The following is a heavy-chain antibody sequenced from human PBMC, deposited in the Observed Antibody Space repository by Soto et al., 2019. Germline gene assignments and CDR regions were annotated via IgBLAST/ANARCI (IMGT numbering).Heavy chain of an antibody. Sequence: QVQLVQSGAEVKKPVSSVKVSCKASGGTFSSYAISWVRQAPGQGLEWMGGIIPIFGTANYAQKFQGRVTITADESTSTAYMELSSLRSEDTAVYYCASSSSLAGYYGMDVWGQGTTVTVSS. D-gene: IGHD6-6*01. V-gene: IGHV1-69*01. J-gene: IGHJ6*02. CDR1: GGTFSSYA. CDR2: IIPIFGTA. CDR3: ASSSSLAGYYGMDV.